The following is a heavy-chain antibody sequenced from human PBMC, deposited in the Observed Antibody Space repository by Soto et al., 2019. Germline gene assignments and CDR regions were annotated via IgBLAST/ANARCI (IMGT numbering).Heavy chain of an antibody. D-gene: IGHD6-13*01. CDR1: GASFSDYY. J-gene: IGHJ4*02. V-gene: IGHV4-34*01. CDR2: INHSGST. CDR3: ASRKAVAPGY. Sequence: QVQLQQWGAGLLKPSETLSRTCAVYGASFSDYYWNWIRQPPGKGLEWIGEINHSGSTNYNPSLKXXVXIXXDTSKNQFSLKLSSVTAADTAVYYCASRKAVAPGYWGQGTLVTVSS.